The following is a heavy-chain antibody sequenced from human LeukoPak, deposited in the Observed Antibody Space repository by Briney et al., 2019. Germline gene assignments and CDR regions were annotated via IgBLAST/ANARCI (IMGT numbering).Heavy chain of an antibody. D-gene: IGHD3-3*01. CDR1: GGSISSYY. Sequence: TSETLSLTCTVSGGSISSYYWSWIRRPPGKGLEWIGYIYTSGSTNYNPSLKSRVTISVDTSKNQFSLKLSSVTAADTAVYYCARGYDFWSGRFGGAFDIWGQGTMVTVSS. J-gene: IGHJ3*02. CDR3: ARGYDFWSGRFGGAFDI. CDR2: IYTSGST. V-gene: IGHV4-4*09.